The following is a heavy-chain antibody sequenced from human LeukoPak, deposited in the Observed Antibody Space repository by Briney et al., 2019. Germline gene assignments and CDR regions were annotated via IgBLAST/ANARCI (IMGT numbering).Heavy chain of an antibody. D-gene: IGHD4-17*01. V-gene: IGHV3-23*01. CDR3: AKDAAVITVTTIYYYYMDV. CDR1: GFTFSSYA. Sequence: GGSLRLSCAASGFTFSSYAMSWVRQAPGKGLEGVSSISGSRGSTYYADSVKGRLTISRDNSKNTLYLQMNSLRADDPAVYYCAKDAAVITVTTIYYYYMDVWGKGTTVTVSS. CDR2: ISGSRGST. J-gene: IGHJ6*03.